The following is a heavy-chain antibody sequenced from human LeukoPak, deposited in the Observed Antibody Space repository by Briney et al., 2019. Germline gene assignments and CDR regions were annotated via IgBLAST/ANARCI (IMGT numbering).Heavy chain of an antibody. Sequence: GGSLRLSCAASGFTFSSYGMHWVHQAPGKGLEWVAFIRYDGSNKYYADSVKGRFTISRDNSKNTLYLQMNSLRAEDTAVYYCARGGGSGRYGLPFDSWGQGTLVTVSS. CDR2: IRYDGSNK. V-gene: IGHV3-30*02. CDR3: ARGGGSGRYGLPFDS. J-gene: IGHJ4*02. CDR1: GFTFSSYG. D-gene: IGHD6-13*01.